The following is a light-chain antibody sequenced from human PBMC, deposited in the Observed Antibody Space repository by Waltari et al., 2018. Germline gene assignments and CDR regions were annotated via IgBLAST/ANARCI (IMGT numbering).Light chain of an antibody. CDR2: DND. Sequence: QSVLTQPPSVSAAPGQKVTISCSGSSSSIGNNFVSWYQQFPGPVPKPLIYDNDKRPSGIPPRFSDSKSGTSATLGITGLQTGEEADYYCGTWDSSLSVGVFGGGTKLTVL. CDR1: SSSIGNNF. J-gene: IGLJ3*02. CDR3: GTWDSSLSVGV. V-gene: IGLV1-51*01.